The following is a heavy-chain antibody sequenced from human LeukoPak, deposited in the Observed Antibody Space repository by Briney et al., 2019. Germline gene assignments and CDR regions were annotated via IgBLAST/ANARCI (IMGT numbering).Heavy chain of an antibody. CDR3: ARDGHTYYDFWSGYYGGYYYYMDV. J-gene: IGHJ6*03. D-gene: IGHD3-3*01. Sequence: GGSLRLSCAASGFTFSSYAMHWVRQAPGKGLEWVAVISYDGSNKYYADSVKGRFTISRDNSKNTLYLQMNSLRAEDTAVYYCARDGHTYYDFWSGYYGGYYYYMDVWGKGTTVTVSS. CDR1: GFTFSSYA. CDR2: ISYDGSNK. V-gene: IGHV3-30-3*01.